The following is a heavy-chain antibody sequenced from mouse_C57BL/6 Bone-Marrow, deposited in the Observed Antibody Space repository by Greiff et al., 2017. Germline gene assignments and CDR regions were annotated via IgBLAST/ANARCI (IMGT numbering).Heavy chain of an antibody. Sequence: VQLQQPGAELVKPGASVKLSCKASGYTFTSYWMHWVKQRPGQGLEWIGMIHPNSGSTNYNEKFKSKATLTVDKSSSTAYMQLSSLTSEDSAVYYCAREKCLITTVVARGYYAMDYWGQGTSVTVSS. CDR3: AREKCLITTVVARGYYAMDY. CDR1: GYTFTSYW. CDR2: IHPNSGST. D-gene: IGHD1-1*01. V-gene: IGHV1-64*01. J-gene: IGHJ4*01.